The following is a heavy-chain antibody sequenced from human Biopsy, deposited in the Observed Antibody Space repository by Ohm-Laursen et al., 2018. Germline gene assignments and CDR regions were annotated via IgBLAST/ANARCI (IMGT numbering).Heavy chain of an antibody. CDR2: IYPGGGT. CDR1: GDSIRNYY. J-gene: IGHJ3*02. V-gene: IGHV4-4*07. D-gene: IGHD1-26*01. Sequence: SETLSLTCTVSGDSIRNYYWSWIRQAAGKGLEWIGRIYPGGGTIYNPSLKSRVTTSVDTSKNHFSLNLNSVTAGDTAVYYCAGIVLGPTNDAFDIWGQGTMVTVSS. CDR3: AGIVLGPTNDAFDI.